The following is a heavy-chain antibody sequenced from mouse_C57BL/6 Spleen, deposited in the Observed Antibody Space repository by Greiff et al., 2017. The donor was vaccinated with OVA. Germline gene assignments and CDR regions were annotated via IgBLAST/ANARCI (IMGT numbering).Heavy chain of an antibody. Sequence: QVQLQQPGAELVMPGASVKLSCKASGYTFTSYWMHWVKQRPGQGLEWIGEIDPSDSYTNYNKKFKGKSTLTVDKSSSTAYMQLSSLTSEDSAVYYCARTRYYGSSYWYFDVWGTGTTVTVSS. CDR1: GYTFTSYW. J-gene: IGHJ1*03. CDR3: ARTRYYGSSYWYFDV. D-gene: IGHD1-1*01. V-gene: IGHV1-69*01. CDR2: IDPSDSYT.